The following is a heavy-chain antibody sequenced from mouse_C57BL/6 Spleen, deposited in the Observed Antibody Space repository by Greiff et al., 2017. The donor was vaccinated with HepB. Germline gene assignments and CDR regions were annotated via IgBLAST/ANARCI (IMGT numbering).Heavy chain of an antibody. CDR1: GYTFTSYW. D-gene: IGHD2-4*01. CDR3: ARGDYDYEGYYAMAY. J-gene: IGHJ4*01. V-gene: IGHV1-53*01. CDR2: INPSNGGT. Sequence: QVQLQQPGTELVKPGASVKLSCKASGYTFTSYWMHWVKQRPGQGLEWIGNINPSNGGTNYNEKFKSKATLTVDKSSSTAYMQLSSLTSEDSAVYYCARGDYDYEGYYAMAYWGQGTSVTVSS.